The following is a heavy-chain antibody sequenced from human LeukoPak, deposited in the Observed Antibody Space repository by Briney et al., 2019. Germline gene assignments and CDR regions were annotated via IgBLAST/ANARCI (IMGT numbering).Heavy chain of an antibody. CDR1: GFTFRNYV. D-gene: IGHD3-10*01. CDR3: AREGYYGSGSPPSLYFDY. J-gene: IGHJ4*02. V-gene: IGHV3-30-3*01. CDR2: TSSDLNVK. Sequence: PGGSLRLSCAASGFTFRNYVIHWVRQAPGKGLEWVAVTSSDLNVKLYADSVKGRFTISRDNSRSTLYLQTNSLRPEDTAIYYCAREGYYGSGSPPSLYFDYWGQGTLVTVSS.